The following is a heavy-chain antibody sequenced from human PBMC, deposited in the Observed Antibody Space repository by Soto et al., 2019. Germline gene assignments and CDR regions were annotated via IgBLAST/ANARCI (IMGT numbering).Heavy chain of an antibody. V-gene: IGHV4-59*01. CDR1: GVSISTYY. J-gene: IGHJ4*02. D-gene: IGHD4-17*01. CDR2: IFYSGST. CDR3: AVLRTTVTPFDF. Sequence: QVQLQESGPGLVKPSETLSLTCTVSGVSISTYYWSWIRQSPGKGLEWIGYIFYSGSTNYNPSLKSRVTIAVHTSKNQFSLKLSSVPAADTAVYYCAVLRTTVTPFDFWGQGTLVTVSS.